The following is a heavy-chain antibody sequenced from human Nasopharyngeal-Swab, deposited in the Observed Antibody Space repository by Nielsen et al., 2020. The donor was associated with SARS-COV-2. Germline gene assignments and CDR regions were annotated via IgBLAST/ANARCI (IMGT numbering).Heavy chain of an antibody. D-gene: IGHD3-10*01. Sequence: VRQMPGKGLEWMGRIDPSDSYTNYSPSFQGHVTISADKSISTAYLQWSSLKASDTAMYYCARHPLVYYYGSGNPGYYYMDVWGKGTTVTVS. CDR2: IDPSDSYT. V-gene: IGHV5-10-1*01. CDR3: ARHPLVYYYGSGNPGYYYMDV. J-gene: IGHJ6*03.